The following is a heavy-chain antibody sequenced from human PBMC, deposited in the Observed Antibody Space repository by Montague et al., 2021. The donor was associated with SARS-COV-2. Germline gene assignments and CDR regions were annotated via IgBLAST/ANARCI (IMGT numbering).Heavy chain of an antibody. D-gene: IGHD3-22*01. CDR2: IYYSRST. J-gene: IGHJ3*02. Sequence: SETLSLTCTVSGGSISSSSYYWGWIRQPPGKGLNWIGSIYYSRSTYYNPSLKIRVTISIDTFKNPFSLKLSSVTAADTAVYYCASFPTSYYYDSKAAPATPDAFDIWGQGTMVTVSS. V-gene: IGHV4-39*01. CDR3: ASFPTSYYYDSKAAPATPDAFDI. CDR1: GGSISSSSYY.